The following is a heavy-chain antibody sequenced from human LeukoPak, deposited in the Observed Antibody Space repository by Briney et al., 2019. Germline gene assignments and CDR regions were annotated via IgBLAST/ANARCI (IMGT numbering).Heavy chain of an antibody. D-gene: IGHD3-10*01. J-gene: IGHJ4*02. CDR1: GFTFSSYG. CDR2: IRYDGSNK. CDR3: AKDRRSSRIYGSGSLDY. V-gene: IGHV3-30*02. Sequence: GGSLRLSCAASGFTFSSYGMHWVRQAPGKGLEWVAFIRYDGSNKYYADSVKGRFTISRDNSKNTLYLQMNSLRAEDTAVYYCAKDRRSSRIYGSGSLDYWGQGTLATVSS.